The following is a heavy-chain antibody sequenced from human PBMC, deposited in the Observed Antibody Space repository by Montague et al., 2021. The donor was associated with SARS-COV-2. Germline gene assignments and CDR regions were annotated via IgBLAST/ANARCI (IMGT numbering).Heavy chain of an antibody. J-gene: IGHJ3*02. CDR3: ARTSKMDDYVWGSYRFTAFDT. D-gene: IGHD3-16*02. CDR1: GGSFSGYF. Sequence: SETLSLTCGVYGGSFSGYFWTWIRQPPGKGLEWIGEINDGGSVTYNPSLKSRLTMSVDTSKKQFSLNLTSVAAADMAVYYCARTSKMDDYVWGSYRFTAFDTWGQGTTVTVSS. V-gene: IGHV4-34*01. CDR2: INDGGSV.